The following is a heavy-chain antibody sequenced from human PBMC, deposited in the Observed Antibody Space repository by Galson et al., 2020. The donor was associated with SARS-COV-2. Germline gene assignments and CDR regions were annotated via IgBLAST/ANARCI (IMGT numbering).Heavy chain of an antibody. J-gene: IGHJ4*02. D-gene: IGHD3-22*01. V-gene: IGHV3-33*01. CDR3: ASDPVHYEGSSGRETDFDY. CDR2: IWYDGSTK. Sequence: GGSLRLSCAASGFTFSSYGMHWVRQAPGKGLEWVAAIWYDGSTKYYADSVKGRFTISRDNSKNTLYLQMNSLRAEDTAVYYCASDPVHYEGSSGRETDFDYWGQGTLVTVSS. CDR1: GFTFSSYG.